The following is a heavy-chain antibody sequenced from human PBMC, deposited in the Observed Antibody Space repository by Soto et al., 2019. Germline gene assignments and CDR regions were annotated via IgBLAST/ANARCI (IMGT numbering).Heavy chain of an antibody. CDR3: ARGPSGWSRQPILY. CDR1: GFTFSSYA. Sequence: QVQLVESGGGVVQPGRSLRLSCAASGFTFSSYAMHWVRQAPGKGLEWVAVISYDGSNKYYADSVKGRFTISRDNSKNTLYLQMNSLRAEDTAVYYCARGPSGWSRQPILYWGQGTLVTVSS. V-gene: IGHV3-30-3*01. D-gene: IGHD6-19*01. J-gene: IGHJ4*02. CDR2: ISYDGSNK.